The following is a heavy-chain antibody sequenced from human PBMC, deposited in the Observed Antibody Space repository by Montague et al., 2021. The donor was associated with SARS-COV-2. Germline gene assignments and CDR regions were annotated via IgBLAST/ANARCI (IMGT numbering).Heavy chain of an antibody. J-gene: IGHJ5*02. D-gene: IGHD4-11*01. CDR1: GGSFSGYF. CDR3: ARERGRGVDYFDP. CDR2: INHGGTA. V-gene: IGHV4-34*01. Sequence: SETLSLTCAVYGGSFSGYFWSWIRQTPGRGLEWIGEINHGGTADYNLSLKSRVTLSVDTSKAQFSLILTSVTAADTAVYYCARERGRGVDYFDPWGQGTLVTVSS.